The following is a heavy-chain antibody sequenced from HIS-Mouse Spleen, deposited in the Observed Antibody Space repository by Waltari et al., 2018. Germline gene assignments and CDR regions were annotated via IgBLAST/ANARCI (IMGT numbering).Heavy chain of an antibody. CDR3: ARGVENDSSGYYYY. CDR2: IYSGGST. Sequence: EVQLVESGGGLVQPGGSLRLSCAASGFTVSSNYMSWVRQAPGQELEWVSVIYSGGSTYYADSVKGRFTISRDNSKNTLYLQMNSLRAEDTAVYYCARGVENDSSGYYYYWGQGTLVTVSS. CDR1: GFTVSSNY. D-gene: IGHD3-22*01. J-gene: IGHJ4*02. V-gene: IGHV3-66*01.